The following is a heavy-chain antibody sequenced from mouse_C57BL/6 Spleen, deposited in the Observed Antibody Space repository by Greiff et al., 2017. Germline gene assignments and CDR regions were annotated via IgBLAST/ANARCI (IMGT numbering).Heavy chain of an antibody. V-gene: IGHV5-9*01. CDR3: AGLCSDYFDY. Sequence: DVLLVESGGGLVKPGGSLKLSCAASGFTFSSYTMSWVRQTPEKRLEWVATISGGGGNTYYPDSVKGRFTISRDNAKNTLYLQMSSLRSEDASLYYWAGLCSDYFDYWGQGTTLTVSS. CDR1: GFTFSSYT. CDR2: ISGGGGNT. D-gene: IGHD1-1*01. J-gene: IGHJ2*01.